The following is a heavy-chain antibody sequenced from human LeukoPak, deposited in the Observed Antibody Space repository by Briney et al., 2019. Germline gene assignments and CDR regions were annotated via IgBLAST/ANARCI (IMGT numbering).Heavy chain of an antibody. CDR3: ARHDYDSGSYYKD. J-gene: IGHJ4*02. D-gene: IGHD3-10*01. Sequence: SETLSLTCTVSGGSISYYYWSWIRQPPGKGLEWIGYIYYSGSTKYNPSLKSRVTISVDTSKSLFSLKLFPVTAADTAVYYCARHDYDSGSYYKDWGQGTLVTVSS. CDR2: IYYSGST. CDR1: GGSISYYY. V-gene: IGHV4-59*08.